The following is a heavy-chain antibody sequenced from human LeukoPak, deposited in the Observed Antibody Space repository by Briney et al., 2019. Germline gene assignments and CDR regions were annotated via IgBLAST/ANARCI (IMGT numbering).Heavy chain of an antibody. CDR2: ISGSGGST. Sequence: PGGSLRLSCAASGFTLSSYAMSWVRQAPGKGLEWVSAISGSGGSTYYADSVKGRFTISRDNSKNTLYLQMNSLRAEDTAVYYCAKDPNFIGVRAYYFDYWGQGTLVTVSS. V-gene: IGHV3-23*01. CDR1: GFTLSSYA. CDR3: AKDPNFIGVRAYYFDY. D-gene: IGHD3-10*01. J-gene: IGHJ4*02.